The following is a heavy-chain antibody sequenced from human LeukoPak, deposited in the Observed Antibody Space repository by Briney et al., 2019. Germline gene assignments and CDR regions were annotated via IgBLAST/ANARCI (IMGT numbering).Heavy chain of an antibody. J-gene: IGHJ4*02. CDR2: ISGSGEST. V-gene: IGHV3-23*01. Sequence: GGSLRLSCAASGFTFSNYAMTWVRQAPGKGLEWVPAISGSGESTYYADSVKGRFTISRDSSRNTVFLQMNSLRAEDTAVYYCAKDQSRYSSSWYLYFDSWGQGTLVTVSS. CDR3: AKDQSRYSSSWYLYFDS. CDR1: GFTFSNYA. D-gene: IGHD6-13*01.